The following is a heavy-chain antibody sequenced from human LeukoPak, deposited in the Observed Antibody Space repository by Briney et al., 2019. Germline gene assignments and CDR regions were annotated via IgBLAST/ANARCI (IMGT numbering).Heavy chain of an antibody. Sequence: SETLSLTCTVSGDSISSYYWSWIRAPPGKGLEWSVYIYYSGRTNYNTSPKSRVTISVDTSKNQFSLKLSSVTAADTAVYYCARCTYYDILTGYYTSYGMDVWGQGTTVTVSS. D-gene: IGHD3-9*01. CDR1: GDSISSYY. J-gene: IGHJ6*02. V-gene: IGHV4-59*01. CDR3: ARCTYYDILTGYYTSYGMDV. CDR2: IYYSGRT.